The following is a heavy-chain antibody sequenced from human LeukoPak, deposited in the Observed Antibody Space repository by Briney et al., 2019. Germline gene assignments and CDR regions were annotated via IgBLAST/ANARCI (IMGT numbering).Heavy chain of an antibody. CDR3: AKERPYYYDSSGYKSYYFDH. D-gene: IGHD3-22*01. V-gene: IGHV3-30*18. Sequence: GGSLRLSCAASGFTFSSYGMHWVRQAPGKGLEWVAVISYDGSNKYYADSVKGRFTISRDNSKNTLYLQMNSLRAEDTAAYYCAKERPYYYDSSGYKSYYFDHWGQGTLVTVSS. J-gene: IGHJ4*02. CDR2: ISYDGSNK. CDR1: GFTFSSYG.